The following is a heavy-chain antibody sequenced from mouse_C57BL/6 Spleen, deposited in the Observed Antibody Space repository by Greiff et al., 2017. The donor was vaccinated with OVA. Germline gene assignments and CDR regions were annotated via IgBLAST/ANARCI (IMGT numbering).Heavy chain of an antibody. V-gene: IGHV5-4*01. D-gene: IGHD1-1*01. CDR1: GFTFSSYA. CDR2: ISDGGSYT. CDR3: ARDGAYYGSSLDY. J-gene: IGHJ2*01. Sequence: EVQLVESGGGLVKPGGSLKLSCAASGFTFSSYAMSWVRQTPEKRLEWVATISDGGSYTYYPDNVKGRFTISRDNAKNNLYLQMSHLKSEDTAMYYCARDGAYYGSSLDYWGQGTTLTVSS.